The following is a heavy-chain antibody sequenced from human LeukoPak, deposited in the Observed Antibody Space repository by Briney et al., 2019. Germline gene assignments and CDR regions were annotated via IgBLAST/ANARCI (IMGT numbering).Heavy chain of an antibody. J-gene: IGHJ3*02. Sequence: ASVKVSCKASGYTFTSYYMHWVRQAPGQGLEWMGIINPSGGSTSYAQKFQGRVTMTRDTSTSTVYMELSSLRSEDTALYYCAKGGNYYDSSGYLDAFDIWGQGTMVTVSS. V-gene: IGHV1-46*01. CDR2: INPSGGST. CDR1: GYTFTSYY. CDR3: AKGGNYYDSSGYLDAFDI. D-gene: IGHD3-22*01.